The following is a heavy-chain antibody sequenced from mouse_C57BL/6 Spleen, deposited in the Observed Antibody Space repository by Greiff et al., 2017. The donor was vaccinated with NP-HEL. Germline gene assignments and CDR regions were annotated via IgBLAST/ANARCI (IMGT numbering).Heavy chain of an antibody. V-gene: IGHV1-18*01. J-gene: IGHJ1*03. D-gene: IGHD1-1*01. Sequence: VQLKESGPELVKPGASVKIPCKASGYTFTDYNMDWVKQSHGKSLEWIGDINPNNGGNIYNQKFKGKATLTVDKSSSTAYMELRSLTSEDTAVYYCARSPGSYGYFDVWGTGTTVTVSS. CDR3: ARSPGSYGYFDV. CDR1: GYTFTDYN. CDR2: INPNNGGN.